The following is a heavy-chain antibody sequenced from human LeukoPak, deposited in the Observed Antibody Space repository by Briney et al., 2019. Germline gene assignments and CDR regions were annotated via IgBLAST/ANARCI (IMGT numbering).Heavy chain of an antibody. V-gene: IGHV3-7*04. CDR3: ARDFKSSGYHDY. CDR2: IRQDGSEK. D-gene: IGHD3-22*01. CDR1: GFTFSSYW. Sequence: GGSLRLSCAASGFTFSSYWMSWVRQAAGKGLEWVANIRQDGSEKYYVDSVKGRFTISRDNAKTSLYLQMNSLRAEDTAVYYCARDFKSSGYHDYWGQGTLVTVSS. J-gene: IGHJ4*02.